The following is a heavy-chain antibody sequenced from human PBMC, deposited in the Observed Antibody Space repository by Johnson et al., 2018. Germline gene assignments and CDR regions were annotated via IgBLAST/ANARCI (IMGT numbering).Heavy chain of an antibody. J-gene: IGHJ6*02. CDR1: GITFSDHY. Sequence: VQLVESGGGLVQPGGSLRLSCAASGITFSDHYMDWVRQAPGKGLEWVARIRNKARSSTTEYAASVKDRFSISRDDSNNSLYLQLNSLKTEDTAVLYCARNPGVQYGRDGLGQGTTGTVSS. V-gene: IGHV3-72*01. CDR3: ARNPGVQYGRDG. CDR2: IRNKARSSTT.